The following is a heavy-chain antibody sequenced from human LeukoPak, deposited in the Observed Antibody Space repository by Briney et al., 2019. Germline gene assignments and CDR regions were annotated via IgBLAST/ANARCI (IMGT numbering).Heavy chain of an antibody. Sequence: GGSLRFSCAASGFTVSSNYMSWVRQAPGKGLEWVSVIYSGGSTYYADSVKGRFTISRDNSKNTLYLQMNSLRAEDTAVYYCARVGRYYDSSGYYSTWGQGTLVTVSS. D-gene: IGHD3-22*01. CDR1: GFTVSSNY. CDR2: IYSGGST. V-gene: IGHV3-53*01. J-gene: IGHJ4*02. CDR3: ARVGRYYDSSGYYST.